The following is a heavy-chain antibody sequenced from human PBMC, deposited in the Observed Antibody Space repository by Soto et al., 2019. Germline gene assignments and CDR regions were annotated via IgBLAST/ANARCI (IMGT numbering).Heavy chain of an antibody. V-gene: IGHV4-39*01. J-gene: IGHJ5*02. CDR1: GGSISSSSYY. CDR2: IYYSGST. Sequence: SATLSLTCTVSGGSISSSSYYWVWIRQPPGKGLERIGSIYYSGSTYYNPSLKSRVTISVDASKNQFSLKLSSVTAADTAVYYCARHSAALTGTTSWFDPWGQGTLVTVSS. D-gene: IGHD1-7*01. CDR3: ARHSAALTGTTSWFDP.